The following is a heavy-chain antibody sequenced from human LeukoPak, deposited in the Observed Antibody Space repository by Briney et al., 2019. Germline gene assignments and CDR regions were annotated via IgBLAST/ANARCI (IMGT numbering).Heavy chain of an antibody. CDR3: AGGDHGDIRD. J-gene: IGHJ4*02. V-gene: IGHV4-34*01. CDR1: GGSFSGYY. Sequence: SETLSLTCAVYGGSFSGYYWSWIRQPPGKGLEWIGEINHSGSTNYNPSLKSRVTISVDTSKNQFSLKLNSVTAADTAVYYCAGGDHGDIRDWGQGTLVTVSS. CDR2: INHSGST. D-gene: IGHD4-17*01.